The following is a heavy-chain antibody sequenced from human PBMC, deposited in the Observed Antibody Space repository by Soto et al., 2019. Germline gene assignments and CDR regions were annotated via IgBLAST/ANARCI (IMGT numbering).Heavy chain of an antibody. V-gene: IGHV4-39*01. CDR1: GGYISSSSYY. CDR3: ARQFQHGPGIAAAAPYYFDY. D-gene: IGHD6-13*01. Sequence: SETQSLTCTVSGGYISSSSYYWGWIRQPPGKGLEWIGSIYYSGSTYYNPSLKSRVTISVDTSKNQFSLKLSSVTAADTAVYYCARQFQHGPGIAAAAPYYFDYWGQGTLVTVSS. J-gene: IGHJ4*02. CDR2: IYYSGST.